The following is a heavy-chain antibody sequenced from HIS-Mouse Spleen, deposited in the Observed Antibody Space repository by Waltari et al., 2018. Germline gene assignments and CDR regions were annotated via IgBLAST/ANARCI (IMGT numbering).Heavy chain of an antibody. V-gene: IGHV4-39*07. D-gene: IGHD6-13*01. CDR1: GGSISSSSYY. Sequence: QLQLQESGPGLVKPSETLSLTCTVSGGSISSSSYYWGWIRQPPGKGLEWIGSIDYRGSTYYSPSLKSRVTISVDTSKNQFSLKLSSVTAADTAVYYCAREIPYSSSWYDWYFDLWGRGTLVTVSS. J-gene: IGHJ2*01. CDR3: AREIPYSSSWYDWYFDL. CDR2: IDYRGST.